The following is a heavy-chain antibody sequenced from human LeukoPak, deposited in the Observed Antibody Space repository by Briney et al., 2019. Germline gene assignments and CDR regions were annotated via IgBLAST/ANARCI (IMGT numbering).Heavy chain of an antibody. CDR3: TRDGLSSPVAGILVPDYYYYYYMDV. CDR2: IRSKAYGGTT. CDR1: GFTFGDYA. V-gene: IGHV3-49*03. D-gene: IGHD6-19*01. Sequence: GGSLRLSCTASGFTFGDYAMSWFRQAPGKGLEWVGFIRSKAYGGTTEYAASVKGRFTISRDDSKSIAYLQMNSLKTEDTAVYYCTRDGLSSPVAGILVPDYYYYYYMDVWGKGTTVTVSS. J-gene: IGHJ6*03.